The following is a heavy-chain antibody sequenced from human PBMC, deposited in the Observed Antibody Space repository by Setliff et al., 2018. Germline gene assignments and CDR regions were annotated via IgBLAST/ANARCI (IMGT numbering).Heavy chain of an antibody. CDR1: GFTFSSYS. V-gene: IGHV3-48*01. Sequence: GGSLRLSCAASGFTFSSYSMNWVRQAPGKGLEWVSYISSSSSTIYYADSVQGRFTISRDKAKNSLYLQMNSLRAEDTAVYYCARGPYYDFWSGYGADAFDIWGQGTMVTVSS. D-gene: IGHD3-3*01. CDR2: ISSSSSTI. CDR3: ARGPYYDFWSGYGADAFDI. J-gene: IGHJ3*02.